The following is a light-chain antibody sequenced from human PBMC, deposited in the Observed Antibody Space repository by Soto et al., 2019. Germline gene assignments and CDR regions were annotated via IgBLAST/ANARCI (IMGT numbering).Light chain of an antibody. J-gene: IGKJ5*01. CDR1: QSISSY. CDR3: QQSYSTPIT. V-gene: IGKV1-39*01. Sequence: IQLTQSPSTLCACVGDRVTLTCLASQSISSYLNWYQQKPGKAPKLLIYAASSLQSGVPSRFSGSGSGTDFTLTISSLQPEDFATYYCQQSYSTPITFGQGTRLEIK. CDR2: AAS.